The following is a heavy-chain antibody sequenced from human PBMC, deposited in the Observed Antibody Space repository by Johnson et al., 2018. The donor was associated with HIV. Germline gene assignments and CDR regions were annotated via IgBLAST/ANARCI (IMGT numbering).Heavy chain of an antibody. CDR1: GFSFRSYW. CDR3: ARVSNHAFDI. J-gene: IGHJ3*02. Sequence: VQLVESGGGLVRPGGSLRLSCAASGFSFRSYWMSWVRQAPGKGLVWVSRINSDGSSTNYADSVKGRFTISRDNAKNTLYLQMNSLRAEDTAVYYCARVSNHAFDIWGQGTMVTISS. CDR2: INSDGSST. V-gene: IGHV3-74*02.